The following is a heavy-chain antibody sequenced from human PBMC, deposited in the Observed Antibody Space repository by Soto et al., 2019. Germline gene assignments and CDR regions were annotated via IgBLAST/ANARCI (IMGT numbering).Heavy chain of an antibody. CDR2: INHSGST. Sequence: QVQLQQWGAGLLKPSETLSLTCAVYGGSFSGYYWSWIRQPPGKGLEWIGEINHSGSTNYNPSLKRRVTISVDTSKNQFSLKLSSVTAADTAVYYCASIRGFDYWGQGTLVTVSS. D-gene: IGHD2-2*02. V-gene: IGHV4-34*01. CDR1: GGSFSGYY. J-gene: IGHJ4*02. CDR3: ASIRGFDY.